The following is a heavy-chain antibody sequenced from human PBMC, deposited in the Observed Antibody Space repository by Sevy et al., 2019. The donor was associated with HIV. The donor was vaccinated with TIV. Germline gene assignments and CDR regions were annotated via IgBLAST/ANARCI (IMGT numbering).Heavy chain of an antibody. V-gene: IGHV3-30-3*01. CDR3: AKESGSDWYFDY. CDR2: IFYDGNYK. J-gene: IGHJ4*02. CDR1: GFAFNSYA. Sequence: RGSLRLSCAASGFAFNSYAVHWVRQAPGKGLEWLAVIFYDGNYKYYADSVKGRFSISRDNSENTLYVQMDSLRVEDTAVYYCAKESGSDWYFDYWGQGTLVTVSS. D-gene: IGHD2-21*01.